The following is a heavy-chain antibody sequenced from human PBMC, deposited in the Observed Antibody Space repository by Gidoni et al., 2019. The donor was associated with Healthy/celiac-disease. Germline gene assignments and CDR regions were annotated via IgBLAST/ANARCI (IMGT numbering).Heavy chain of an antibody. V-gene: IGHV3-23*01. CDR3: AKDQRVLMVWDY. J-gene: IGHJ4*02. D-gene: IGHD3-16*01. CDR1: GFTFSSYG. Sequence: EVQLLESGGGLVQPGGSLRVSCAASGFTFSSYGMSWVRQAPGKGLGWFSTITYSGGSTYFADSVKGRFTISRDNSKNTLYLQMNNLRAEDTAVYYCAKDQRVLMVWDYWGQVTLVTVSS. CDR2: ITYSGGST.